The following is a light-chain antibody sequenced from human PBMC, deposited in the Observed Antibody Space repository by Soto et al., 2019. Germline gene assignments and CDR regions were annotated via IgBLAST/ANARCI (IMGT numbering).Light chain of an antibody. CDR1: ESVSSTH. Sequence: EIVLTQSPGTLSLSPGERATLSCRASESVSSTHLAWYQQKPGQAPSLLIYSAFNRATGVPDRFSGSGSGTDFTLTISRLEPEDFAVYYCSQYGRAPGTFGQGPKVKIK. J-gene: IGKJ1*01. V-gene: IGKV3-20*01. CDR3: SQYGRAPGT. CDR2: SAF.